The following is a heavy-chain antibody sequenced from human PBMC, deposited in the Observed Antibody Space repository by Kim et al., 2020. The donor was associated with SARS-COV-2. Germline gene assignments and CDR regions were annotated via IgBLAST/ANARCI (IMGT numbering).Heavy chain of an antibody. D-gene: IGHD1-26*01. CDR2: IDPSDSST. J-gene: IGHJ4*02. CDR1: GYSFSSYW. Sequence: GESLKISCQGSGYSFSSYWISWVRQMPGKGLEWMGRIDPSDSSTYYSPSFQGHATMSADRSVRTAYLQWSRLEVSDSAMYYCVRYRDAYNLWDFDYWGQGTRVTVTS. CDR3: VRYRDAYNLWDFDY. V-gene: IGHV5-10-1*01.